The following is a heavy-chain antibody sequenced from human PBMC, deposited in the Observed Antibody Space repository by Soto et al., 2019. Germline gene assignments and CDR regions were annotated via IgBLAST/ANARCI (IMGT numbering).Heavy chain of an antibody. V-gene: IGHV1-46*01. CDR1: GGTFSSYA. J-gene: IGHJ4*02. CDR3: AKDWGFSGYDHFDY. Sequence: ASVKVSCKASGGTFSSYAISWVRQAPGQRLEWMGRINPNSGSTNYAQKIQGRVTLTRDTSTSTVYMELSSLRSEDTAIYYCAKDWGFSGYDHFDYWGQGTLVTVSS. D-gene: IGHD5-12*01. CDR2: INPNSGST.